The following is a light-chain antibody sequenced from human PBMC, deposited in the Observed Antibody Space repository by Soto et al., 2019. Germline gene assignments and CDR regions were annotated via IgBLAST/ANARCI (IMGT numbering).Light chain of an antibody. J-gene: IGKJ1*01. CDR3: QQSYSTLSWT. CDR2: AAS. CDR1: QSISNY. Sequence: DIQITHSPCSISASVQYRVTITSRSSQSISNYLNWYQQKPGKAPKVLIYAASSLHSGVPSRFSGSGSGTDFTLTISSLQPEDFATYYCQQSYSTLSWTFGQGTKVDIK. V-gene: IGKV1-39*01.